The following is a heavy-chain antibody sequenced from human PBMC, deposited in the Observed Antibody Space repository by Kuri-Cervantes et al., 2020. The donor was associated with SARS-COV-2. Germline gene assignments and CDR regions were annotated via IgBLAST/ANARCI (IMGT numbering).Heavy chain of an antibody. D-gene: IGHD3-3*01. CDR2: IKQDGSEK. Sequence: GGSLRLSCAASGFTFSSYWMSWVRQAPGKGLEWVANIKQDGSEKYYVDSVKGRFTISRDNAKNSLYPQMNSLRAEDTAVYYCARDRKYYDFWSGPNYYMDVWGKGTTVTVSS. V-gene: IGHV3-7*01. J-gene: IGHJ6*03. CDR3: ARDRKYYDFWSGPNYYMDV. CDR1: GFTFSSYW.